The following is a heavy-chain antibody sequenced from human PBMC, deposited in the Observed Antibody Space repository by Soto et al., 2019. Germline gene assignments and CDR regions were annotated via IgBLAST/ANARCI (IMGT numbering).Heavy chain of an antibody. J-gene: IGHJ1*01. CDR3: AKDESINWYSGHFRH. Sequence: EVQLVESGGDLVQPGRSLRLSCAASGFTFDDYAMHWVRQVPGKGLEWVSGINWNSGSIGYADSVKGRFAISRDNAKNSLHLQMNSLRAEDTALYYCAKDESINWYSGHFRHWGQGTLVTVSS. CDR2: INWNSGSI. D-gene: IGHD6-13*01. CDR1: GFTFDDYA. V-gene: IGHV3-9*01.